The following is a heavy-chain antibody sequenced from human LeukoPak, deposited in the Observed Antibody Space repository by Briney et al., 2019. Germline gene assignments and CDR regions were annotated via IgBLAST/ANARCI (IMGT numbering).Heavy chain of an antibody. D-gene: IGHD3-3*01. CDR1: GFTFSSYA. Sequence: GGSLRLSCAASGFTFSSYAMSWVRQAPGKGLEWVSAISGSGGSTYYADSVKGRFTISRDNSKNTLYLQMNSLRAEDTAVYYCAKDLASSALSFGVLPAIRGYFDYWGQGTLVTVSS. V-gene: IGHV3-23*01. CDR2: ISGSGGST. CDR3: AKDLASSALSFGVLPAIRGYFDY. J-gene: IGHJ4*02.